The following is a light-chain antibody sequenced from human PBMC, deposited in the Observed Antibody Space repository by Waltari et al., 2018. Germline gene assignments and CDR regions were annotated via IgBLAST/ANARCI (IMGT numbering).Light chain of an antibody. CDR2: RNN. J-gene: IGLJ3*02. CDR3: SAWDSSLSAWV. V-gene: IGLV10-54*04. CDR1: TTNVGNQG. Sequence: QAGLTQPPSLSKGLRQTVTLTCTGHTTNVGNQGAAWLQQHQGPPPKLLSYRNNNRPSGISERFSAARSGNTASLTITGLQPEDEADYYCSAWDSSLSAWVLGGGTKLTVL.